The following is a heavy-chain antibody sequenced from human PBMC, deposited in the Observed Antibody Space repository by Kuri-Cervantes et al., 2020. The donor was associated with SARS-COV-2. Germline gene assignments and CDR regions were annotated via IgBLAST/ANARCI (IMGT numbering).Heavy chain of an antibody. J-gene: IGHJ4*02. CDR2: MNPNSGNT. CDR1: GYTFTSYD. CDR3: ARWGDILTGYERGTDY. Sequence: ASVKVSCKASGYTFTSYDINWVRQATGQGLEWMGWMNPNSGNTGYAQKFQGRVTMTRNTSISTAYMELRSLRSDDTAVYYCARWGDILTGYERGTDYWGQGTLVTVSS. V-gene: IGHV1-8*01. D-gene: IGHD3-9*01.